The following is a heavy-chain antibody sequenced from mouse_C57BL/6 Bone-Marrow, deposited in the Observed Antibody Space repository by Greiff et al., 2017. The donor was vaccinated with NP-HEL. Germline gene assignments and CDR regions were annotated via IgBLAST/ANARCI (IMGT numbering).Heavy chain of an antibody. CDR2: ISYSGTI. CDR1: GISITTGNYR. V-gene: IGHV3-5*01. Sequence: EVQLQQSGPGLVKPSQTVFLTCTVTGISITTGNYRWSWIRPFPGNKLEWIGYISYSGTITYNPSLTSRTTITRDPPKYQFFLAMNSLTAEDTATYYCARFYGSRGFEYWGQGTTLTVSS. J-gene: IGHJ2*01. D-gene: IGHD1-1*01. CDR3: ARFYGSRGFEY.